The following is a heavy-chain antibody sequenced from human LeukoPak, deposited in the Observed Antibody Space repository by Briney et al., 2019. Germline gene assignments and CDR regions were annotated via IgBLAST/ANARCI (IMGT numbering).Heavy chain of an antibody. J-gene: IGHJ4*02. CDR3: ATNTMSVALPGPPDY. D-gene: IGHD3-10*02. Sequence: GGSPRLSCAASGFTFSNYNMNWVRQAPGKGLEWVSSISRGSGYIYYADSVKGRFTISRDNAKDSLYLQMNSLRAEDTAVYYCATNTMSVALPGPPDYWGQGTLVTVSS. CDR1: GFTFSNYN. V-gene: IGHV3-21*06. CDR2: ISRGSGYI.